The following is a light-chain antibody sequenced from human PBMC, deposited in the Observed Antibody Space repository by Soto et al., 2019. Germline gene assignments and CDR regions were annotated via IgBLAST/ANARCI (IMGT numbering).Light chain of an antibody. CDR3: CSLTTSHTYV. CDR2: HVT. V-gene: IGLV2-14*03. Sequence: QSALTQPASVSGSPGQSITISCTGTSSVIGHYDYVSWYQQHPGKAPKLMIYHVTYRPSGVSNRYSGSKSGNSASLTISGLQADDEADYYCCSLTTSHTYVFGSGTKLTVL. CDR1: SSVIGHYDY. J-gene: IGLJ1*01.